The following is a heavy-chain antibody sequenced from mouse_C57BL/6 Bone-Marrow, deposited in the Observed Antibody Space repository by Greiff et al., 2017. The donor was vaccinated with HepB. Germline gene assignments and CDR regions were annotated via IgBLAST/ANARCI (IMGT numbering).Heavy chain of an antibody. CDR2: INYDGSST. CDR1: GFTFSDYY. D-gene: IGHD2-4*01. V-gene: IGHV5-16*01. Sequence: EVQLVESEGGLVQPGSSMKLSCTASGFTFSDYYMAWVRQVPEKGLEWVANINYDGSSTYYLDSLKSRFIISRDNAKNILYLQMSSLKSEDTATYYCARIYYDHFDYWGQGTTLTVSS. J-gene: IGHJ2*01. CDR3: ARIYYDHFDY.